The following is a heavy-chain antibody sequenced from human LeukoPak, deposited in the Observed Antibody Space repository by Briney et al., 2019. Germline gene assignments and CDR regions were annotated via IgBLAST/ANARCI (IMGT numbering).Heavy chain of an antibody. CDR2: ISSSGSTI. V-gene: IGHV3-48*03. D-gene: IGHD3-10*02. CDR1: GFTFSDYN. CDR3: AELGITMIGGV. Sequence: GGSLRLSCSASGFTFSDYNMNWVRQAPGKGLEWVSYISSSGSTIYYADSVKGRFTISRDNAKNSLYLQMNSLRAEDTAVYYCAELGITMIGGVWGKGTTVTISS. J-gene: IGHJ6*04.